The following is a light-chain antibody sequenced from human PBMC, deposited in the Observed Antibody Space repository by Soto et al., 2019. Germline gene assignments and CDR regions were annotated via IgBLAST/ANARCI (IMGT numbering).Light chain of an antibody. CDR1: SSDVGGYNY. CDR3: SSYTSSTTL. Sequence: QPVLTQPASVSGSPGQSITISCTGTSSDVGGYNYVSWYQQHPDKAPKLMIYDVTNRPSGVSNRFSGSKSGNTASLTISGLQAEDEADYYCSSYTSSTTLFGEGTKLTVL. V-gene: IGLV2-14*01. J-gene: IGLJ2*01. CDR2: DVT.